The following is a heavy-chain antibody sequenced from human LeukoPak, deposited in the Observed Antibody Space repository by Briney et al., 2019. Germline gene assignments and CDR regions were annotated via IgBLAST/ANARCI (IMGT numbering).Heavy chain of an antibody. CDR1: GGSISSSSYY. J-gene: IGHJ4*02. CDR2: IYYSGST. CDR3: ARLRIAARPRFDY. V-gene: IGHV4-39*01. Sequence: SETLSLTCTVSGGSISSSSYYWGWIRQPRGKGLEWIVSIYYSGSTYDNPTLKSRVTISVDTPKNQFSLKLSSVTAADTAVYYCARLRIAARPRFDYWGQGTLVTVSS. D-gene: IGHD6-6*01.